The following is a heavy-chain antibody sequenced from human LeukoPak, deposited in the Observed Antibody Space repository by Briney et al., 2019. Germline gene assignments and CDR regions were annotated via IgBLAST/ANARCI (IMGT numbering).Heavy chain of an antibody. CDR2: XXXXXGST. J-gene: IGHJ4*02. D-gene: IGHD3-10*01. V-gene: IGHV3-23*01. CDR1: GFTFSSYA. Sequence: GGSLRLSCAASGFTFSSYAMSWVRQAPGKXLEXXXXXXXXXGSTYYADSVKGRFTISSDNSKNTLYLQMNSLRPEDTAVYYCAKDLTMVRGVIIPRGFDYWGQGTLVTVSS. CDR3: AKDLTMVRGVIIPRGFDY.